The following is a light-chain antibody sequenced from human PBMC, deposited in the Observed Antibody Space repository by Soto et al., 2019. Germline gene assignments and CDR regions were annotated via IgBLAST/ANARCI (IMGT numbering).Light chain of an antibody. CDR1: SSDIGIYNF. CDR2: EVT. CDR3: CSFTSGNTAYV. V-gene: IGLV2-14*01. Sequence: QSALTQPASVSGSPGQSITIFCTGTSSDIGIYNFVSWYQQHPGKAPKLMIYEVTNRPSGVSTRFSGSKSGNTASLTISGLQAEDEADYFCCSFTSGNTAYVFGTGTKVTVL. J-gene: IGLJ1*01.